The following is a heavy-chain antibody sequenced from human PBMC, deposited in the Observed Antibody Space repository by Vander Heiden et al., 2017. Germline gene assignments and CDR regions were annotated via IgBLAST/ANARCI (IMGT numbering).Heavy chain of an antibody. CDR2: IIPIFGTA. V-gene: IGHV1-69*01. Sequence: QVQLVQSGAEVKKPGSSVKVSCKASGGTFRSYAISWVRQAPGQGLEWMGGIIPIFGTANYAQKCQGRVTITADESTSTAYMELSSLRSEDTAVYYCASPFWLVGTGTTDYYYYGMDVWGQGTTVTVSS. D-gene: IGHD1-7*01. CDR3: ASPFWLVGTGTTDYYYYGMDV. CDR1: GGTFRSYA. J-gene: IGHJ6*02.